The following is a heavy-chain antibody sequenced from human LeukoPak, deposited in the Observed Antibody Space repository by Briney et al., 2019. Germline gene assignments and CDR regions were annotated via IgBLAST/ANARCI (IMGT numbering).Heavy chain of an antibody. V-gene: IGHV4-34*01. Sequence: PSETLSLTCAVYGGSFSGYYWSWIRQPPGKGLEWIGEINHSGSTNYNPSLKSRVTISVDTSKNQFSLKLSSVTAADTAVYYCAKRYSYDFDYWGQGTLVTVSS. CDR3: AKRYSYDFDY. J-gene: IGHJ4*02. CDR2: INHSGST. CDR1: GGSFSGYY. D-gene: IGHD5-18*01.